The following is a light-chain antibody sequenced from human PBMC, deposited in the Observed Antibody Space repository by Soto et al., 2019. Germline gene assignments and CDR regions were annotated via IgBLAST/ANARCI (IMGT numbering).Light chain of an antibody. Sequence: EIVLTQSPGTLSLSPGERATLSCRASQGVSSRYLAWYQQKPGQAPRLLIYGASSRATGISDRFSGSGSGTDFTLTISTLEPEDFAVYYCQQYRNSPPEITFGGGTKVDIK. CDR3: QQYRNSPPEIT. CDR2: GAS. CDR1: QGVSSRY. V-gene: IGKV3-20*01. J-gene: IGKJ4*01.